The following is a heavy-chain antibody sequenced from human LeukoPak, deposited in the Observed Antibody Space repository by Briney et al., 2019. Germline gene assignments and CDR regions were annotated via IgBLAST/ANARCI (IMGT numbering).Heavy chain of an antibody. V-gene: IGHV3-7*03. CDR2: IEQDGGEE. CDR1: GFDCSRYW. CDR3: ARGRYVDWLFDY. Sequence: GGSLRLSCAASGFDCSRYWMTWVRQAPGKGPEWVANIEQDGGEEYYVDSVEGRFTISRDNAKNSLYLQMNSLRVEDTAVYYCARGRYVDWLFDYWGQGTLVTVPS. D-gene: IGHD3-9*01. J-gene: IGHJ4*02.